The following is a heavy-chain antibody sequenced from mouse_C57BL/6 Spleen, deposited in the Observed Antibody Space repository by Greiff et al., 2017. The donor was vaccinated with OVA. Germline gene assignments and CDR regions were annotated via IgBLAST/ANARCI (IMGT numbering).Heavy chain of an antibody. D-gene: IGHD1-1*01. CDR1: GFTFSDYG. J-gene: IGHJ1*03. CDR3: ARGGTTVVAHWYFDV. V-gene: IGHV5-17*01. CDR2: ISSGSSTI. Sequence: DVQLVESGGGLVKPGGSLKLSCAASGFTFSDYGMHWVRQAPEKGLEWVAYISSGSSTIYYADTVKGRFTISRDNAKNTLFLQMTSLRSEDTAMYYCARGGTTVVAHWYFDVWGTGTTVTVSS.